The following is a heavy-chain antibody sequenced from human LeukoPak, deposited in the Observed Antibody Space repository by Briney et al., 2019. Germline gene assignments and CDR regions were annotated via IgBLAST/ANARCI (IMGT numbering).Heavy chain of an antibody. V-gene: IGHV4-4*02. J-gene: IGHJ4*02. CDR3: ARGGTPDY. D-gene: IGHD2-15*01. Sequence: PSGTLSLTCAVSGGSISSSNWWSWVRQPPGKGLEWIGRVYTSGTPKYNPSLKSRVTISVDTSRNQFSLKLSSVTAADTAVYYCARGGTPDYWGQGILVTVSS. CDR1: GGSISSSNW. CDR2: VYTSGTP.